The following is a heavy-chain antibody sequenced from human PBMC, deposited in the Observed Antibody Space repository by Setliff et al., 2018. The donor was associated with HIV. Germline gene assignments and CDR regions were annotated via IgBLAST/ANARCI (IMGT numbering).Heavy chain of an antibody. Sequence: SETLSLTCSVSGGTISNNNYHWGWIRQPPGEGLEWIGSIYYLGNTYYNPSLKSRLTISVDTSRNLFSLNLFSVTAAGTAVYYCARPRRVRSRAWYWSDIWGQGTLVTVSS. CDR1: GGTISNNNYH. CDR3: ARPRRVRSRAWYWSDI. D-gene: IGHD6-19*01. CDR2: IYYLGNT. V-gene: IGHV4-39*01. J-gene: IGHJ5*02.